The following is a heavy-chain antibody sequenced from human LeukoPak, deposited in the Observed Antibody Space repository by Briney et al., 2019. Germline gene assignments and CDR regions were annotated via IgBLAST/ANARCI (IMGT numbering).Heavy chain of an antibody. V-gene: IGHV4-34*01. CDR2: INRSGST. J-gene: IGHJ4*02. D-gene: IGHD6-19*01. Sequence: PSETLSLTCAVYGGSFSGYYWSWIRQPPGKGLEWIGEINRSGSTNYNPSLKSRVTISVDTSKNQFSLKLSSVTAADTAVYYCARAYAVAGRRMYYFDYWGQGTLVTVSS. CDR1: GGSFSGYY. CDR3: ARAYAVAGRRMYYFDY.